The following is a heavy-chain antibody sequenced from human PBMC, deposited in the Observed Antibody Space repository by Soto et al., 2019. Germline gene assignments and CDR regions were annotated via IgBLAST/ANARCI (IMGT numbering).Heavy chain of an antibody. V-gene: IGHV3-53*01. J-gene: IGHJ6*02. CDR2: IYYNGTT. D-gene: IGHD3-10*01. CDR3: VRPLSSGRNYGKDV. Sequence: GGSLRLSCAASGLTVGDNYMSWVRQAPGMGLEWVSAIYYNGTTYYADSVKGRFTISRDTSKNTLSLQVDSLRVEDTAVYYCVRPLSSGRNYGKDVWGQGTTVTAP. CDR1: GLTVGDNY.